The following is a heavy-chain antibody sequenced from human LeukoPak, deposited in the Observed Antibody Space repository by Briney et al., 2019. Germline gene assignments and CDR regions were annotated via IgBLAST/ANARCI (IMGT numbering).Heavy chain of an antibody. J-gene: IGHJ5*02. CDR2: IIPILGIA. D-gene: IGHD3-3*01. CDR1: GGTFSSYT. V-gene: IGHV1-69*02. CDR3: ARVRGIFGVVITSYNWFDP. Sequence: SVKVSCKASGGTFSSYTISWVRQAPGQGLEWMGRIIPILGIANYAQKFQGRVTITADKSTSTAYMELSSLRSEDTAVYYCARVRGIFGVVITSYNWFDPWGQGTLVTVSS.